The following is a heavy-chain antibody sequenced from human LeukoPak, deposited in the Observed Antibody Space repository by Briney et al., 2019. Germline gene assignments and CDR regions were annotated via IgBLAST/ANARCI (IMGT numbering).Heavy chain of an antibody. Sequence: GGSLRLSCTPSVYAFNFYAMTCVRQAPGKGLQWVSTINANVVNTYYADSVRGRFTISRDNSKDTLYLQLNSLRVEDTAIYFCAKPISGGLAVSADWFDPWGQGTLVIVSS. V-gene: IGHV3-23*01. J-gene: IGHJ5*02. CDR1: VYAFNFYA. D-gene: IGHD6-19*01. CDR3: AKPISGGLAVSADWFDP. CDR2: INANVVNT.